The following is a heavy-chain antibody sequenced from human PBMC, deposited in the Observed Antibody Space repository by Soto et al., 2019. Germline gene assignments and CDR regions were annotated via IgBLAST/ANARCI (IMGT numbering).Heavy chain of an antibody. D-gene: IGHD6-13*01. CDR2: ISYDGSNK. Sequence: QVQVVESGGGVVQPGRSLTLSCAASGFTFSSYGMHWVRQAPGKGLEWVAVISYDGSNKYYADSVKGRFTISRDNSKNTLYLQMNSLRAEDTAVYYCAKSFSSWYRLHDYWGQGPLVTVSS. J-gene: IGHJ4*02. V-gene: IGHV3-30*18. CDR3: AKSFSSWYRLHDY. CDR1: GFTFSSYG.